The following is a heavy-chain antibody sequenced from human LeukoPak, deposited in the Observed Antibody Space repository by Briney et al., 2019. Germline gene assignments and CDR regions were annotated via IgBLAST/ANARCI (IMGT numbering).Heavy chain of an antibody. CDR2: IYYSRST. V-gene: IGHV4-59*08. D-gene: IGHD2-15*01. J-gene: IGHJ3*02. CDR3: ASITVAVDAFDI. Sequence: SETLSLTCTVSDGSISSYYWSWIRQPPGKGLEWIGYIYYSRSTYYNPSLKSRVTISVDTSKNQLSLKLSSVTAADTAMYYCASITVAVDAFDIWGRGTMVTVSS. CDR1: DGSISSYY.